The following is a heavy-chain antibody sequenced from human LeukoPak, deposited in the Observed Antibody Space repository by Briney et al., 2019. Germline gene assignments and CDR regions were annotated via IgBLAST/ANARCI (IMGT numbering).Heavy chain of an antibody. J-gene: IGHJ3*02. V-gene: IGHV3-30-3*01. D-gene: IGHD6-13*01. CDR1: GFTFSSYA. CDR3: ARGLYSSSWYEPAFDI. Sequence: PGRSLRLSCAASGFTFSSYAMHWVRQAPGKGLEWAAVISYDGSNKYYADSVKGRFTISRDNSKNTLYLQMNSLRAEDTAVYYCARGLYSSSWYEPAFDIWGQGTMVTVSS. CDR2: ISYDGSNK.